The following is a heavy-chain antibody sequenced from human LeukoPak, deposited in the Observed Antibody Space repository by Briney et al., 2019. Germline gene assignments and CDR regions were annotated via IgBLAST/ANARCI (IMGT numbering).Heavy chain of an antibody. CDR2: IYYSGST. CDR3: ARAARNLTGYYPTPYFDY. V-gene: IGHV4-31*03. CDR1: GGSISSGDYY. J-gene: IGHJ4*02. D-gene: IGHD3-9*01. Sequence: SETLSLTCTVSGGSISSGDYYWSWIRQHPGKGLEWIGYIYYSGSTYYNPSLKSRVTISVDTSKNQFSLKLSSVTAADTAVYYCARAARNLTGYYPTPYFDYWGQGTLVTVSS.